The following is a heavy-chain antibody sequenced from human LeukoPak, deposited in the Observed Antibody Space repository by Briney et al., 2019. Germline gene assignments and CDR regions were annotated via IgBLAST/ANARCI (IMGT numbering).Heavy chain of an antibody. V-gene: IGHV4-4*02. Sequence: PSGTLSLTCAVSGGPVNNSGWWTWVRQPPGKGLEWIGEMSHTANTNHNPSLKSRVTIAVDKSKNQFSLKLNSVTAADTAVYYCARGTYIWGSYRHFDFWGQGMLVTVSS. CDR1: GGPVNNSGW. J-gene: IGHJ4*02. CDR2: MSHTANT. CDR3: ARGTYIWGSYRHFDF. D-gene: IGHD3-16*02.